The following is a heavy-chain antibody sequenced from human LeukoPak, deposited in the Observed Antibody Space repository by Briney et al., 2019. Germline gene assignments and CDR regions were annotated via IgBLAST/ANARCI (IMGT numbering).Heavy chain of an antibody. V-gene: IGHV3-74*01. CDR3: AKAGYSYGYLDY. CDR2: INSDGSST. Sequence: GGSLRLSCAASGFTFSSYWMHWVRQAPGKGLVWVSRINSDGSSTSYADSVKGRFTISRDNSKNTLYLQMNSLRAEDTAVYYCAKAGYSYGYLDYWGQGTLVTVSS. J-gene: IGHJ4*02. D-gene: IGHD5-18*01. CDR1: GFTFSSYW.